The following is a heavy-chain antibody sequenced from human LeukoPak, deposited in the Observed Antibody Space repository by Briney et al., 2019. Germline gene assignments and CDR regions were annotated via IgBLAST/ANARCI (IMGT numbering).Heavy chain of an antibody. V-gene: IGHV4-59*01. J-gene: IGHJ4*02. D-gene: IGHD3-22*01. CDR2: IYYSGST. Sequence: KTSETLSLTCTVSGGSISSYYWGWIRQPPGKGLEWIGYIYYSGSTNYNPSLKSRVTISVDTSKNQFSLKLSSVTAADTAVYYCARAYDSSGYLTTRPFDYWGQGTLVTVSS. CDR3: ARAYDSSGYLTTRPFDY. CDR1: GGSISSYY.